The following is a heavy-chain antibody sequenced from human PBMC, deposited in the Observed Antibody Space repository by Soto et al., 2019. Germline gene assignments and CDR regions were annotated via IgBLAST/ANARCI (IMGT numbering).Heavy chain of an antibody. CDR1: GGSISSSNW. CDR2: IYHSGST. D-gene: IGHD2-21*02. Sequence: QVQLQESGPGLVKPSGTLSLTCAVSGGSISSSNWWSWVRQPPGKGLEWIGEIYHSGSTNYNPSPKTPVTLSVDKSKNQVALKLRSVTAADTAVYYCARGGRGDWTVCSWGQGTLVTVSS. CDR3: ARGGRGDWTVCS. J-gene: IGHJ5*02. V-gene: IGHV4-4*02.